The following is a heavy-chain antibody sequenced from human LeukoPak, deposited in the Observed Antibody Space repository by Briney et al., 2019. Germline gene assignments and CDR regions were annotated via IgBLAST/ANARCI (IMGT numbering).Heavy chain of an antibody. Sequence: PGGSLRLSCAASGFTFSSYGMHWVRQAPGKGLEWVAVIWYDGSNKYYADSVKGRFTISRDNSKNTLYLQMNSLRAEDTAVYYCARESSSGYYHYGMDVWGQGTLVTVSS. D-gene: IGHD3-22*01. J-gene: IGHJ6*02. CDR1: GFTFSSYG. CDR2: IWYDGSNK. V-gene: IGHV3-33*01. CDR3: ARESSSGYYHYGMDV.